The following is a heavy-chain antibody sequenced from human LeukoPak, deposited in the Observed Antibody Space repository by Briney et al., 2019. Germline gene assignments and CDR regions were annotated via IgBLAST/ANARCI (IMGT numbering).Heavy chain of an antibody. CDR2: INHGGSA. CDR1: GGSLSGYY. D-gene: IGHD5-12*01. V-gene: IGHV4-34*01. CDR3: ARDRLRKLDY. Sequence: SETLSLTCAVYGGSLSGYYWSWIRQPPGKGLEWIGEINHGGSANYNPSLKSRVTISVDTSKNQFSLKLSSVTAADTAVYYCARDRLRKLDYWGQGTLATVSS. J-gene: IGHJ4*02.